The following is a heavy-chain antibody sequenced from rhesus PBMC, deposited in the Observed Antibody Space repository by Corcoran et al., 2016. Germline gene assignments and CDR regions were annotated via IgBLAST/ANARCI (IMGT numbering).Heavy chain of an antibody. CDR3: ARRAGTTKNSRFDV. J-gene: IGHJ5-1*01. D-gene: IGHD1-20*01. CDR1: GASISDSYY. Sequence: QVQLHESGPGLVKPSETLSLTCAVSGASISDSYYWNWIRQPPGKVLEWFAKIYCKSASSYYNPSLKSRLTISKDTSKNQFFLKLHSMTAADTAVYFCARRAGTTKNSRFDVWGAGVLVTVSS. V-gene: IGHV4S9*01. CDR2: IYCKSASS.